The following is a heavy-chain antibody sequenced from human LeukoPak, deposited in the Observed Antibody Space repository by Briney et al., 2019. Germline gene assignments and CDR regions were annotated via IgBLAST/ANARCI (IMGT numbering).Heavy chain of an antibody. V-gene: IGHV4-34*01. CDR1: GGSFSGYY. Sequence: PSETLSLTCAVYGGSFSGYYWSWLRQPPGKGLEWIGSIYYSGSTYYNPSLKSRVTISVDTSKNQFSLKLSSVTAADTAVCYCARHGGYCSSTSCSYFGDAFDIWGQGTMVTVSS. CDR2: IYYSGST. D-gene: IGHD2-2*01. CDR3: ARHGGYCSSTSCSYFGDAFDI. J-gene: IGHJ3*02.